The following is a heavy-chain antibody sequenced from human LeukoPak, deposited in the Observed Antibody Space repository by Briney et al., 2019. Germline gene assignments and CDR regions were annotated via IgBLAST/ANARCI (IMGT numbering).Heavy chain of an antibody. CDR2: YHIGNT. V-gene: IGHV4-39*02. Sequence: SETLSLTCTVSGVSIRGDTYYWGWIRQPPGKGLEWIGNYHIGNTYYNPSLKSRVTISEDTSKNQFSLRVNSVTAADTAVYYCARDTRVRFLEWLSPSMDVWGKGTTVTVSS. D-gene: IGHD3-3*01. CDR1: GVSIRGDTYY. CDR3: ARDTRVRFLEWLSPSMDV. J-gene: IGHJ6*03.